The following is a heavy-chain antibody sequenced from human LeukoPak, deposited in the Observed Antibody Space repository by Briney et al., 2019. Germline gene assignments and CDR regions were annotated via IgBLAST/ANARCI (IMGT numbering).Heavy chain of an antibody. CDR2: IYYSGST. J-gene: IGHJ4*02. D-gene: IGHD3-22*01. V-gene: IGHV4-31*03. CDR3: ARGAGGYYDSSGYYSYFDY. Sequence: PSETLSLTCTVSGGSISSGGYYWSWIRQHPGKGLEWIGYIYYSGSTYYNPSLKSRVTISVDTSKNQFSLKLSSVTAADTAVYYCARGAGGYYDSSGYYSYFDYWGQGTLVTVSS. CDR1: GGSISSGGYY.